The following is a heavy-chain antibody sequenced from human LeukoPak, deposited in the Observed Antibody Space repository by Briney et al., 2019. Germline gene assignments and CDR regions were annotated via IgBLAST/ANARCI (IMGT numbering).Heavy chain of an antibody. CDR1: GLTFSIYA. D-gene: IGHD3-22*01. CDR2: ISGSGGST. Sequence: GGSLRLSCAASGLTFSIYAMSWVRQAPGKGLEWVSAISGSGGSTYYADSVKGRFTISRDNSKNTLYLQMNSLRAEDTAVYYCAREELPEYYYDSSGHNWFDPWGQGTLVTVSS. CDR3: AREELPEYYYDSSGHNWFDP. V-gene: IGHV3-23*01. J-gene: IGHJ5*02.